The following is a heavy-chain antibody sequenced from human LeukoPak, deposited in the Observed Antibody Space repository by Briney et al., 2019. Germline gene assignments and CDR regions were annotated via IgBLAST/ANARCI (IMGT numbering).Heavy chain of an antibody. CDR2: IIPIFGTA. CDR3: ARGKYYDFWSGYSY. D-gene: IGHD3-3*01. V-gene: IGHV1-69*05. Sequence: SVKVSCKASGGTFSSYAISWVRQAPGQGLEWMGRIIPIFGTANYAQKFQGRVTITTDESTSTANMELSSLRSEDTAVYYCARGKYYDFWSGYSYWGQGALVTVSS. CDR1: GGTFSSYA. J-gene: IGHJ4*02.